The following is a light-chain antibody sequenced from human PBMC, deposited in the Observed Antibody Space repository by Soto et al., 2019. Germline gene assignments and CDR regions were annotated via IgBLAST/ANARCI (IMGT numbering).Light chain of an antibody. J-gene: IGKJ1*01. CDR1: QSISSW. CDR3: QRYENWPWA. Sequence: DIQMTQSPSTLSASVGYRVTITCRASQSISSWLAWYQQKPGKAPKLLIYDASSLESGVPSRFSGSGSGTEFTLTISSLQPDDFAVYHCQRYENWPWAFGQGTKGDIK. V-gene: IGKV1-5*01. CDR2: DAS.